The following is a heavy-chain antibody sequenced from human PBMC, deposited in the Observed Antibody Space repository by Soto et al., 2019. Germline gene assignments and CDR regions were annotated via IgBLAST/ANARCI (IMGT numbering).Heavy chain of an antibody. V-gene: IGHV3-23*01. CDR2: ITGSGDRT. CDR3: ARMYSSSCDY. D-gene: IGHD6-13*01. Sequence: EVQLLESGGDLVQPGGSLRLSCAASGFTFSTYAMRWVRQAPGKGLEWVSSITGSGDRTYYADSVKGRFTISRDNSQSTLHLQMNSLRAEDTAVYYYARMYSSSCDYWGQGTLVTVSS. J-gene: IGHJ4*02. CDR1: GFTFSTYA.